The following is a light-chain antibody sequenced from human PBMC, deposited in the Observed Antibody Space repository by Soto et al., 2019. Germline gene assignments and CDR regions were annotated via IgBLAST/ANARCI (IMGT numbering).Light chain of an antibody. J-gene: IGLJ3*02. Sequence: QSVLTQPPSVSGAPGQRVTISCTGSSSNIGAGYDVHWYQQLPGTAPKLLIYGNSNRPSGVTDRFSGSKSGTSASLAITGLHAEDEGHYYCQCCYSRLSASVFGGGTKLTVL. CDR3: QCCYSRLSASV. CDR1: SSNIGAGYD. V-gene: IGLV1-40*01. CDR2: GNS.